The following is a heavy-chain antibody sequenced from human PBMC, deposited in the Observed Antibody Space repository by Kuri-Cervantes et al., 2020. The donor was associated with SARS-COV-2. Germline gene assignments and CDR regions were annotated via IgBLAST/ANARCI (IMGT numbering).Heavy chain of an antibody. V-gene: IGHV4-39*01. Sequence: SETLSLTCTVSGGSISGSSYYWDWIRQPPRKGLEWIGSIYYSGSTYYNPSLKSRVTISVDTSKNQFSLNLTSVTAADSAVFYCARRSPQSYYYGMDVWGQGTTVTVSS. J-gene: IGHJ6*02. CDR3: ARRSPQSYYYGMDV. CDR1: GGSISGSSYY. CDR2: IYYSGST.